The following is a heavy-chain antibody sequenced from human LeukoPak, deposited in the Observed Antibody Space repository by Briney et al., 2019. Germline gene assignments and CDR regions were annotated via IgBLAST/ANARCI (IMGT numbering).Heavy chain of an antibody. CDR3: AQGYSSGWYRY. Sequence: PGGSLRLSCAVSGFSVSSFGMSWVRQAPGKGLEWISAISADGETPYYADSVKGRFIISRDNSKNTLYLQLSSLRAEDTAVYYCAQGYSSGWYRYWGQGSLVSVPS. D-gene: IGHD6-19*01. CDR1: GFSVSSFG. CDR2: ISADGETP. J-gene: IGHJ4*02. V-gene: IGHV3-23*01.